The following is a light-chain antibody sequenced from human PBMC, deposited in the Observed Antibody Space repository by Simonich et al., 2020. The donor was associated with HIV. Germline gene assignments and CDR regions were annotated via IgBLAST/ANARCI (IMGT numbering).Light chain of an antibody. J-gene: IGLJ2*01. CDR1: SSDGGGYNY. CDR2: DVR. V-gene: IGLV2-14*03. CDR3: SSYTSSSTVV. Sequence: QSALTQPDSVSGSPGQSITISCTGTSSDGGGYNYVSWYQQHPGKTPKLMIYDVRNRPSGVSNRFSGSKSGNTASLNISGLRAEDEADYYCSSYTSSSTVVFGGGTKLTVL.